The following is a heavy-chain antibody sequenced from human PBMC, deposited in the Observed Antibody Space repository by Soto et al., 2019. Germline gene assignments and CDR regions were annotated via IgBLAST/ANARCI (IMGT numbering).Heavy chain of an antibody. D-gene: IGHD3-22*01. Sequence: TVTLTCTGSGSSDICGSSYWSWIRQPPGKGLEWIGYIYYSGSTNYNPSLKSRVTISVDTSKNQFSLKLSSVTAEDTAVYYCARGDDTKIVVTTYYGMDVWVQRTTVTVSS. V-gene: IGHV4-61*01. CDR3: ARGDDTKIVVTTYYGMDV. CDR2: IYYSGST. J-gene: IGHJ6*02. CDR1: GSSDICGSSY.